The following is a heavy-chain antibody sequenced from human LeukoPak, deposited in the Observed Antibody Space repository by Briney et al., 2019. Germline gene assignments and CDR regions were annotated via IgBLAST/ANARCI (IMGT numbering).Heavy chain of an antibody. V-gene: IGHV3-48*01. CDR2: IDYSAKVI. CDR3: GRDLPTGYAIDS. CDR1: GFNIRGYA. D-gene: IGHD3-9*01. Sequence: PGGSLRLACAASGFNIRGYALDWGRQAPGKGLEWLAFIDYSAKVIYYADSVKGRFAISRDDAKNSLYLRMNSLRAEDTAVYYCGRDLPTGYAIDSWGQGALVTVSS. J-gene: IGHJ4*02.